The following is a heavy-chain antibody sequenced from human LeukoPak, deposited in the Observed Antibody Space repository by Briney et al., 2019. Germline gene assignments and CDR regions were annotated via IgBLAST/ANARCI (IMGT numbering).Heavy chain of an antibody. V-gene: IGHV3-48*02. CDR3: AGVWQDYSGVDY. CDR1: GFTFSGYN. Sequence: GGSLRLSCAASGFTFSGYNINWVRQAPGKGLEWISYISTTGTTMYYADSVKGRFAISRDNAKSSLYLQMNSLRDEDTAVYYCAGVWQDYSGVDYWGQGTLVTVSS. J-gene: IGHJ4*02. CDR2: ISTTGTTM. D-gene: IGHD2-21*01.